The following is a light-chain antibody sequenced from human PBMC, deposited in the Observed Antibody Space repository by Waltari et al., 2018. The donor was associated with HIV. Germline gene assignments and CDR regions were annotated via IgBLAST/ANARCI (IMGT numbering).Light chain of an antibody. CDR1: KLGDRY. CDR3: QQYYSTPRT. CDR2: EDN. J-gene: IGLJ3*02. V-gene: IGLV3-1*01. Sequence: SYELTQPPSVSVSPGQTASITCSGDKLGDRYAYWYQQKPGQSPVLVIYEDNKRPSGIPERFSGSNSGNTATLTISSLQAEDVAVYYCQQYYSTPRTFGQGTK.